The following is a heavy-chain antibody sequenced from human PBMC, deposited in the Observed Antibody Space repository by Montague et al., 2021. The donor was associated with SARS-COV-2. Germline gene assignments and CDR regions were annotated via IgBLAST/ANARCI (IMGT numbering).Heavy chain of an antibody. Sequence: SETLSLTCTVSGGSISSYYWTWIRQPPGKGLESIGYIYNNGSTKXNPSLKIRVTISVDTSKNQFSLKLSSVSVADTAVYYCARGGGDSVDYYNSTMDVWGQGTTVTVFS. J-gene: IGHJ6*02. V-gene: IGHV4-59*01. CDR2: IYNNGST. CDR1: GGSISSYY. D-gene: IGHD2-21*01. CDR3: ARGGGDSVDYYNSTMDV.